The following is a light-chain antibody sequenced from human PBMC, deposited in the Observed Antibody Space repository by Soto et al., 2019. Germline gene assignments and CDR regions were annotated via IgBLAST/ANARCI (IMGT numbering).Light chain of an antibody. CDR1: SSDVGGYNS. V-gene: IGLV2-11*01. CDR3: CSYAASYTLV. J-gene: IGLJ2*01. CDR2: DVT. Sequence: QSALAQPRLVSGSPGQSVTISCSGTSSDVGGYNSVSWYQQFPGKAPKLMIYDVTKRPSGVPDRFSGSKSGNTASLTISGLQAEDEADYYCCSYAASYTLVFGGGTKVTVL.